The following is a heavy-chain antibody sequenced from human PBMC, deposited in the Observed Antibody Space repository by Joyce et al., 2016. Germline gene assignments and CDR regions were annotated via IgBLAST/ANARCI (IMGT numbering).Heavy chain of an antibody. V-gene: IGHV1-46*01. Sequence: QVQLVQSGAEVKKPGASVKISCKASGYSFTRYYIHWVRQAPGQGLQWMGMINPSGGSTTAAQDFPGRVTMTRDTSTRTVYMELSKLTFDDTAIYFCAREFTFGESDYWGQGTLVTVSS. CDR3: AREFTFGESDY. J-gene: IGHJ4*02. CDR1: GYSFTRYY. CDR2: INPSGGST. D-gene: IGHD3-16*01.